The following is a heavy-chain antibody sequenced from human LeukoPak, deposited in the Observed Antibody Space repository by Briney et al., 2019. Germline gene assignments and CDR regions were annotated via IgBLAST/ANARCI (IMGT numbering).Heavy chain of an antibody. D-gene: IGHD2-2*01. J-gene: IGHJ4*02. CDR1: GFTFSSYG. CDR3: ARDGGDCSSTSCYPDY. Sequence: PGRSLRLYCAASGFTFSSYGMHWVRQAPGKGLEWVAVIWYDGSNKYYADSVKGRFTISRDNSKNTLYLQMNSLRAEDTAVYYCARDGGDCSSTSCYPDYWGQGTLVTVSS. V-gene: IGHV3-33*01. CDR2: IWYDGSNK.